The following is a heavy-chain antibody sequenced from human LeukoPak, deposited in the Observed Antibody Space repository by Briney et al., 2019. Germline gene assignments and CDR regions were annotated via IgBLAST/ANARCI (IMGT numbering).Heavy chain of an antibody. J-gene: IGHJ4*02. Sequence: ASVKVSCKVSGYTLTELSMHWVRQAPGKGLEWMGGFDPEDGETIYAQKFQGRVTMTEDTSTDTAYMELSSLRSEDTAVYYCAPLPRWELLKTVDYWGQGTLVTVSS. CDR3: APLPRWELLKTVDY. V-gene: IGHV1-24*01. CDR2: FDPEDGET. CDR1: GYTLTELS. D-gene: IGHD1-26*01.